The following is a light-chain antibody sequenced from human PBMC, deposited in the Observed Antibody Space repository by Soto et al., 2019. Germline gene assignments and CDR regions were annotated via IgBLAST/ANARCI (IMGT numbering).Light chain of an antibody. J-gene: IGKJ4*01. CDR1: ESISSW. CDR2: KAS. Sequence: DIQMTQSPSSLSASVGDRVTITCRASESISSWLAWYQQKPGKAPKLLIFKASSLEGGVPSRFSGSGSGTEFTLTISSLQPDDFATYYCQQYTTYPLTFGGGTKVEI. CDR3: QQYTTYPLT. V-gene: IGKV1-5*03.